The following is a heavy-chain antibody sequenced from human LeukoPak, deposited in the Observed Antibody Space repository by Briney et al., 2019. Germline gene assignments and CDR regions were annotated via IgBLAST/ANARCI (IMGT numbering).Heavy chain of an antibody. V-gene: IGHV4-59*08. CDR1: GGSISSYY. D-gene: IGHD5-24*01. CDR2: IYYSGST. CDR3: ARARDGDRFAFDY. Sequence: SETLSLTCTVSGGSISSYYWSRIRQPPGKGLEWVGYIYYSGSTDYHPSLRSRVTMSVDTSKSQFSLKLNSVTATDTAVYYCARARDGDRFAFDYWGQGSLVTVSS. J-gene: IGHJ4*02.